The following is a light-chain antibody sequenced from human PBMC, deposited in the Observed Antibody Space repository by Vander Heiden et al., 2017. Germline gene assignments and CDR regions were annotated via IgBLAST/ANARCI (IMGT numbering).Light chain of an antibody. V-gene: IGLV7-46*01. CDR1: TGAVTGDHY. CDR3: LLSYSGARV. Sequence: AVVTQEPPLTVSPGGTVTLPCGPSTGAVTGDHYPYWFQQKPGQAPRTLLYDTRKRHSWTPARFSGSLLGGKAAVTLSGAQPEDEGEYYCLLSYSGARVFGGGTKLTVL. J-gene: IGLJ3*02. CDR2: DTR.